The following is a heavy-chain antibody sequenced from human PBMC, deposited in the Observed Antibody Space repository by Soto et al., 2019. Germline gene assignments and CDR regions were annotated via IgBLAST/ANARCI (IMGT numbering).Heavy chain of an antibody. CDR1: GYSISSGYY. CDR2: IYHSGST. CDR3: ARVSPKVGLFVDI. V-gene: IGHV4-38-2*01. J-gene: IGHJ3*02. D-gene: IGHD2-21*01. Sequence: SETLSLTCAVSGYSISSGYYWCWIRPPPGKGREWIGSIYHSGSTYYNPSLKSRVTISVDTSKNQFSLKLSSVTAADTAVYYCARVSPKVGLFVDIWGQGTMVTVSS.